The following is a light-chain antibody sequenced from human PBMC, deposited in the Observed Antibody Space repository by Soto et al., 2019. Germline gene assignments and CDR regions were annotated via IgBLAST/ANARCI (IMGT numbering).Light chain of an antibody. J-gene: IGKJ3*01. CDR1: QDISNY. Sequence: DIQMTQSPSSLSASVGDRVTITCQASQDISNYLNWYQQKPGKAPKLLIYDASNLETGVPSRFSGSGSGTDFTFYISSRQPEDIATYYCQQYDTLRVTFGPGTKVDIK. CDR3: QQYDTLRVT. CDR2: DAS. V-gene: IGKV1-33*01.